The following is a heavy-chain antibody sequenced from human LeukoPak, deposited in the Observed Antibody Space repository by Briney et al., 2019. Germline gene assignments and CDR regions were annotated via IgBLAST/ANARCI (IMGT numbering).Heavy chain of an antibody. V-gene: IGHV1-18*01. Sequence: ASVKVSCKASGYTFNRYGITWVRQAPGQGLEWMGWMSGYNGNTNYAQKTQGRVTMTTDTSTSTAYMELRSLRSDDTAMYYCARDYGYGVTVMISDDNWGQGTLVTVSS. CDR1: GYTFNRYG. CDR3: ARDYGYGVTVMISDDN. CDR2: MSGYNGNT. D-gene: IGHD5-12*01. J-gene: IGHJ4*02.